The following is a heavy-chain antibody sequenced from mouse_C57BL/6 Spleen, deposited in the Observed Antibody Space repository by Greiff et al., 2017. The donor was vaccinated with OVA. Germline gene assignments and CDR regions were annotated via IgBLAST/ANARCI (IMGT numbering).Heavy chain of an antibody. CDR1: GYTFTSYW. CDR2: IDPSDSYT. CDR3: ARSKLGGAPDY. D-gene: IGHD4-1*01. V-gene: IGHV1-69*01. Sequence: QVHVKQPGAELVMPGASVKLSCKASGYTFTSYWMHWVKQRPGQGLEWIGEIDPSDSYTNYNQKFKGKSTLTVDKSSSTAYMQLSSLTSEDSAVYYCARSKLGGAPDYWGQGTTLTVSS. J-gene: IGHJ2*01.